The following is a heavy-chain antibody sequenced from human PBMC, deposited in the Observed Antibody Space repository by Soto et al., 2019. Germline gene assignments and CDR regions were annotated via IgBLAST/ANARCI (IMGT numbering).Heavy chain of an antibody. Sequence: GGSLRLSCAASGFTFISYAMSWVLQAPWKGLEWVSAISGSGGSTYYADSVKGRFTISRDNSKNTLYLQMNSLRAEDTAVYYCAKGKGSSWYAFVDYWGQGTLVTVSS. CDR1: GFTFISYA. V-gene: IGHV3-23*01. CDR2: ISGSGGST. D-gene: IGHD6-13*01. J-gene: IGHJ4*02. CDR3: AKGKGSSWYAFVDY.